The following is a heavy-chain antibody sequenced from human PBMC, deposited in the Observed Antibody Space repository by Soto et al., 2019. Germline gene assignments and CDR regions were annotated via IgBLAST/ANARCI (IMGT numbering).Heavy chain of an antibody. CDR1: GYTFTSYA. J-gene: IGHJ4*02. V-gene: IGHV1-3*01. D-gene: IGHD2-21*02. CDR3: AREVGAYCGGNCYPDY. Sequence: QVQLVQSGAEVKKPGASVKVSCKASGYTFTSYAMHWVRQAPGQRLEWMGWINAGNGNTKYSQKFQGRVTITRDTSGSTDYMELSSLRSEGTAVYYCAREVGAYCGGNCYPDYWGQGSLVTVSS. CDR2: INAGNGNT.